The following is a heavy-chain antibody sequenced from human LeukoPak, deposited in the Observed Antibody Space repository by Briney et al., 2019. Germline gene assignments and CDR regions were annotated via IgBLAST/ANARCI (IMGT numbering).Heavy chain of an antibody. J-gene: IGHJ4*02. Sequence: GGSLRLSCAASGFTFSSYAMSWVRQAPGKGLEWVSAISGSGGSTYYADSVKGRFTISRDNSKNTLYLQMNSLRAEDTAVYYCANPSDYYGSGSPFDYWGQGTLVTVSS. V-gene: IGHV3-23*01. CDR2: ISGSGGST. D-gene: IGHD3-10*01. CDR1: GFTFSSYA. CDR3: ANPSDYYGSGSPFDY.